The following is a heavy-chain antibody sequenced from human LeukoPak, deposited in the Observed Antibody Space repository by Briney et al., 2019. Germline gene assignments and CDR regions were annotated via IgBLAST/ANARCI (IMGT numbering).Heavy chain of an antibody. D-gene: IGHD3/OR15-3a*01. CDR1: GGSISSSSYY. V-gene: IGHV4-39*01. CDR3: ARQTGSGLFILP. J-gene: IGHJ4*02. CDR2: IYYSGST. Sequence: SETLSLTCTVSGGSISSSSYYWGWIRQPPGKGLEWIGSIYYSGSTYYNPSLKSRVTISVDTSKNQFSLRLTSVTAADTAVYYCARQTGSGLFILPGGQGTLVTVSS.